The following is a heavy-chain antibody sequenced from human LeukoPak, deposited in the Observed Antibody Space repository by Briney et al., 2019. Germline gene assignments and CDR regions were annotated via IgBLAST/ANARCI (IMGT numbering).Heavy chain of an antibody. D-gene: IGHD3-3*01. CDR2: ISNNGGYT. CDR1: GFTFSSSA. J-gene: IGHJ6*02. Sequence: GGSLRLSCAASGFTFSSSAMSWVRQAPGKGLEWVSAISNNGGYTYYADSVQGRFTISRDNSKNTLYLQMNSLRAEDTAVYYCARDRGAIFGVVLHYYYYGMDVWGQGTTVTVSS. V-gene: IGHV3-23*01. CDR3: ARDRGAIFGVVLHYYYYGMDV.